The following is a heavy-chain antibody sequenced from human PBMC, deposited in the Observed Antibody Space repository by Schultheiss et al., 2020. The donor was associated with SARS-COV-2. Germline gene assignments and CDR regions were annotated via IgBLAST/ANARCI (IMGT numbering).Heavy chain of an antibody. Sequence: GESLKISCAASGFSFSNAWMTWVRQAPGKGLDWVAVIWYDGSNKYYADSVKGRFTISRDNAKNSLYLQMNSLRAEDTAVYYCARDIAVAGTDYWGQGTLVTSPQ. CDR1: GFSFSNAW. CDR3: ARDIAVAGTDY. CDR2: IWYDGSNK. V-gene: IGHV3-33*08. J-gene: IGHJ4*02. D-gene: IGHD6-19*01.